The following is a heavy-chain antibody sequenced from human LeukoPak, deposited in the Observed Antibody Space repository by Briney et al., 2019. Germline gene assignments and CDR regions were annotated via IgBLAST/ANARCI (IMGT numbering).Heavy chain of an antibody. CDR3: AKRDVYDTSSYCPFCLS. CDR2: ITGSGDGT. D-gene: IGHD3-22*01. CDR1: GFTFSGYA. J-gene: IGHJ5*02. V-gene: IGHV3-23*01. Sequence: GGSLRLSCAASGFTFSGYAMTWVRQAPGKGLEWVSGITGSGDGTHYAESVKGRFTISRDNSKSTVYLQMNSLTVEDTAIYYCAKRDVYDTSSYCPFCLSWGRGTLVTVSS.